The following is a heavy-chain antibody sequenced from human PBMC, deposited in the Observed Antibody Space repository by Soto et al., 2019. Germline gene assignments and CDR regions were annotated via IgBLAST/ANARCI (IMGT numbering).Heavy chain of an antibody. D-gene: IGHD2-15*01. Sequence: SDTLSLTCTVSGGSISSSIYYWGWNRHTPGKGLEWIGSIYYSGSTYYNPSLKSRVTISVDTSKNQFSLKLSSVTAADTAVYYCARRLGSGGAFDIWGQGTMVTVSS. CDR1: GGSISSSIYY. J-gene: IGHJ3*02. CDR3: ARRLGSGGAFDI. CDR2: IYYSGST. V-gene: IGHV4-39*01.